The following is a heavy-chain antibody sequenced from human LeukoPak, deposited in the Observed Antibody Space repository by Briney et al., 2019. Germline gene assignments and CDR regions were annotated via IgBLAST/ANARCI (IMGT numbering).Heavy chain of an antibody. CDR3: ARGGYCSGGSCYSGNYGGKRMGGSYYYYYMDV. J-gene: IGHJ6*03. V-gene: IGHV4-39*01. Sequence: SETLSLTCTVSGGSISSSNYYWGWIRQPPGKGLECIGSIYYSGSTYYNPSLKSRVTISVDTSKNQFSLKLSSVTAADTAVYYCARGGYCSGGSCYSGNYGGKRMGGSYYYYYMDVWGKGTTVTVSS. CDR1: GGSISSSNYY. CDR2: IYYSGST. D-gene: IGHD2-15*01.